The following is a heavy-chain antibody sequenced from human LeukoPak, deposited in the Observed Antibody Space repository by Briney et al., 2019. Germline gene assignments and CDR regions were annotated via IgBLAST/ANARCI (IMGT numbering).Heavy chain of an antibody. CDR2: ISSSSSTI. Sequence: PGGSLRLSCAASGFTFSSYSMNWVRQAPGKGLEWVSYISSSSSTIYCADSVKGRFTISRDNAKNSLYLQMNSLRAEDTAVYYCARDRSNWFDFWGQGTLVTVSS. J-gene: IGHJ5*01. V-gene: IGHV3-48*01. CDR3: ARDRSNWFDF. CDR1: GFTFSSYS.